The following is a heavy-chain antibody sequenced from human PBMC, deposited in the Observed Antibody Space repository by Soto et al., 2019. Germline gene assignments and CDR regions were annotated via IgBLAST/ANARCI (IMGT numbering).Heavy chain of an antibody. J-gene: IGHJ6*02. V-gene: IGHV3-23*01. D-gene: IGHD6-19*01. CDR1: GFTFSSYA. CDR3: GAVAGTSYGMDV. CDR2: ISGSGGST. Sequence: AGGSLRLSCAASGFTFSSYAMSWVRQAPGKGLEWVSAISGSGGSTYYADSVKGRFTISRDNSKNTLYLQMNSLRAEDTAVYYCGAVAGTSYGMDVWGQGTTVTVSS.